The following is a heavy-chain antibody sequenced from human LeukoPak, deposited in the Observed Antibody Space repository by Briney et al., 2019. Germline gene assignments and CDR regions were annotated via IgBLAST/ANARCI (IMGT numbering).Heavy chain of an antibody. Sequence: PGGSLRLSCAASGFTFSSYSMNWVRQAPGKGLEWVSYISSSSSTIYYADSVKGRFTISRDNAKNSLYLQMNSLRAEDTALYYCAKAGVRGSYAWRIDYWGQGTLVTVSS. V-gene: IGHV3-48*01. CDR1: GFTFSSYS. CDR2: ISSSSSTI. CDR3: AKAGVRGSYAWRIDY. D-gene: IGHD1-26*01. J-gene: IGHJ4*02.